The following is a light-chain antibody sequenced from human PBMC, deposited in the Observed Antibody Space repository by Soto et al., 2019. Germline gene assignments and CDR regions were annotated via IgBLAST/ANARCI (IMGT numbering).Light chain of an antibody. V-gene: IGKV4-1*01. J-gene: IGKJ2*01. Sequence: DIVMTQSPDSLAVSLGERATINCKTSQSVLYSSNNKNYLAWYQQKPGQPPKLLIYWASTRESGVPDRFGGSGSGTDFTLTITSLQAEDVAVYYCQQYYTTYTLGQGTKLEIK. CDR3: QQYYTTYT. CDR1: QSVLYSSNNKNY. CDR2: WAS.